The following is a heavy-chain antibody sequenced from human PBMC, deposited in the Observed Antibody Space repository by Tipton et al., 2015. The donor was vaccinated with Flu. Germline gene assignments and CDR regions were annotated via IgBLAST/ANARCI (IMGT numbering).Heavy chain of an antibody. CDR1: GNKFNNYW. Sequence: QLVQSGAEVKKPGESLKISCKGFGNKFNNYWVGWVRQLPGKGLEWMGIIDPDDSETRYSPSFQGQVTISADKAISTAYLQWNSRKASDPATYYCAGTRTAAVGASFDYWGQGALVTVSS. J-gene: IGHJ4*02. CDR3: AGTRTAAVGASFDY. D-gene: IGHD6-25*01. CDR2: IDPDDSET. V-gene: IGHV5-51*01.